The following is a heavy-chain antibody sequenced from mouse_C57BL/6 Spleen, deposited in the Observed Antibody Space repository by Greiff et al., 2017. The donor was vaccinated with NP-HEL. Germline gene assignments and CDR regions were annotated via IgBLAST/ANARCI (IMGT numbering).Heavy chain of an antibody. CDR1: GFTFSDYG. V-gene: IGHV5-17*01. Sequence: EVKLMESGGGLVKPGGSLKLSCAASGFTFSDYGMHWVRQAPEKGLEWVAYISSGSSTIYYADTVKGRFTISRDNAKNTLFLQMTSLRSEDTAMCYCARPGVVAPLRYAMDYWGQGTSVPVSS. D-gene: IGHD1-1*01. CDR3: ARPGVVAPLRYAMDY. J-gene: IGHJ4*01. CDR2: ISSGSSTI.